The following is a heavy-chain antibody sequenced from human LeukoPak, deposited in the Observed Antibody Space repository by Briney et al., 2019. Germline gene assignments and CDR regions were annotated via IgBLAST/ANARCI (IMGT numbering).Heavy chain of an antibody. D-gene: IGHD3-3*01. CDR1: GFTFGDYA. V-gene: IGHV3-49*04. CDR2: IRSKAYGGTT. Sequence: GGSLRLSCTASGFTFGDYAMSWVRQAPGKGLEWVGFIRSKAYGGTTEYAASVKGRFTISRDDSKSIAYLQMNSLRAEDTAVYYCAKDTERGYDFWSGYSSSWDYWGQGTLVTVSS. CDR3: AKDTERGYDFWSGYSSSWDY. J-gene: IGHJ4*02.